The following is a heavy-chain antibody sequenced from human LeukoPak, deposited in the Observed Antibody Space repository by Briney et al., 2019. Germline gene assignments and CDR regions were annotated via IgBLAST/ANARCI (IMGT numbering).Heavy chain of an antibody. V-gene: IGHV3-23*01. CDR1: GFTFSNSA. D-gene: IGHD6-19*01. J-gene: IGHJ4*01. CDR2: LSGSGITT. CDR3: AKGIYSSGWSYFDY. Sequence: GGSLRLSCAASGFTFSNSAMSWVRQAPGKGLEWGSTLSGSGITTYYADSVKGRFTISRDNSKNTLYLQMNTLRAEDTAVYYCAKGIYSSGWSYFDYWGHGTLVTVSS.